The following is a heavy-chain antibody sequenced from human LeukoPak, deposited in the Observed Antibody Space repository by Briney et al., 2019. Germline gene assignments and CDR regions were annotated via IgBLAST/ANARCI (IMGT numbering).Heavy chain of an antibody. CDR2: ISSGSSHI. D-gene: IGHD2-15*01. CDR1: RFTFSSYS. Sequence: GGSLRLSCAASRFTFSSYSINWVRQAPGKGLEWVSSISSGSSHIFYEDSVKGRFTMSRDNSKNSLFLQMNTLRPEDTAFYYCAKDLGGRSGRTDYFDYWGQGTLVTVSS. CDR3: AKDLGGRSGRTDYFDY. V-gene: IGHV3-21*04. J-gene: IGHJ4*02.